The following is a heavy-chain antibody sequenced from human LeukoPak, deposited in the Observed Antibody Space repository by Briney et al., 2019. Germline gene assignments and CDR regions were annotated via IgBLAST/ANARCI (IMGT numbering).Heavy chain of an antibody. CDR2: INHSGST. CDR3: ARGGIAAA. Sequence: SETLSLTCAVYGGSFSGYYWSWIRQPPGKGLEWIGEINHSGSTNYNPSLKSRVTISVDTSKNQFSLKLSSVTAADTAVYYCARGGIAAAWGQRTLVTVSS. V-gene: IGHV4-34*01. CDR1: GGSFSGYY. D-gene: IGHD6-13*01. J-gene: IGHJ4*02.